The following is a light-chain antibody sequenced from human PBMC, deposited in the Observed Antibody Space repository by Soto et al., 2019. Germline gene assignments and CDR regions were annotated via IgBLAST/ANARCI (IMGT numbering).Light chain of an antibody. CDR2: GAS. CDR1: QSVGSDY. J-gene: IGKJ5*01. CDR3: QQRSNWPPT. Sequence: DILLTQPPGTLSLSPGERATLSCRASQSVGSDYLAWYQQKRGQAPRLLMYGASSRATGIPDRFSGSGSGTDFTLTISSLEPEDFAVYYCQQRSNWPPTFGQGTRLEIK. V-gene: IGKV3D-20*02.